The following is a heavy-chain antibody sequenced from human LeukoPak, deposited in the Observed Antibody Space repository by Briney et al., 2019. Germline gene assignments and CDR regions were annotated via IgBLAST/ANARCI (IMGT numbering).Heavy chain of an antibody. D-gene: IGHD3-3*01. Sequence: SVKVSCKASGGTFSSYAISWVRQAPGQGLEWMGGIIPISGTANHAQKFQGRVTITTDESTSTAYMELRSLRSDDTAVYYCARVHRLEWSHLHYWGQGTLVTVSS. CDR2: IIPISGTA. CDR1: GGTFSSYA. J-gene: IGHJ4*02. CDR3: ARVHRLEWSHLHY. V-gene: IGHV1-69*05.